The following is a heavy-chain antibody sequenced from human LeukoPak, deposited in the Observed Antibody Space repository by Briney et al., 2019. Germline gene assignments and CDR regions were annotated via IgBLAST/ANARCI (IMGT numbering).Heavy chain of an antibody. V-gene: IGHV4-38-2*02. CDR3: ARFAIVRDLATYNWIDH. Sequence: SETLSLTCIVSDSSISGSYFWGWVRQPPGKGLESIGAMHHTGSAYYNPSLQSRVSISLDVSKSQISLHLNSMTAADTAVYYCARFAIVRDLATYNWIDHWGQGTLVTVSS. D-gene: IGHD3-10*01. CDR1: DSSISGSYF. CDR2: MHHTGSA. J-gene: IGHJ5*02.